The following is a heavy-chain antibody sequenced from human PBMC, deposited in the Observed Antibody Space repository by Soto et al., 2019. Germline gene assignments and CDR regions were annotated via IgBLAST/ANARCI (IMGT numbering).Heavy chain of an antibody. J-gene: IGHJ4*02. CDR1: GGSITSYY. V-gene: IGHV4-59*01. CDR3: ARDQKGSPSFDY. Sequence: PSETLSLTCTISGGSITSYYWSWIRQPPGKGLEWIGYVFHSGITGYNPSLKSRVTISVDASKNLFSLKLISVTAADTAVYYCARDQKGSPSFDYWGQGTLVTVSS. CDR2: VFHSGIT. D-gene: IGHD1-26*01.